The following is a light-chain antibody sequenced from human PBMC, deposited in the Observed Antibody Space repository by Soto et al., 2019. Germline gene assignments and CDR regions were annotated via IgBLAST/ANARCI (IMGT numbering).Light chain of an antibody. Sequence: EIVMTQSPDTLSVSPGERASLSCRASQSVKTKLAWYQKKPGQPPRLLIYGASTRATGIPARFSGSGSGTEFTLTISSLQSEDFAVYYCQHYHGWPITFGQGTRLEIK. J-gene: IGKJ5*01. CDR3: QHYHGWPIT. CDR2: GAS. V-gene: IGKV3-15*01. CDR1: QSVKTK.